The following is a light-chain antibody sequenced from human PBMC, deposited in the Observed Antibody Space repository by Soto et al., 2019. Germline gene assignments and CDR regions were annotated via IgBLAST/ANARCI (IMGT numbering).Light chain of an antibody. V-gene: IGKV3-15*01. CDR2: GAS. CDR1: QSVSTS. Sequence: EIVMTQSPATLSVSPGESATLSCRASQSVSTSLAWYQQKPGQAPRLLIYGASTRATGIPARFSGSGSGTEFTLTISSLQSEDFEIYYCQQYNNWPITFGQGTRLEIK. J-gene: IGKJ5*01. CDR3: QQYNNWPIT.